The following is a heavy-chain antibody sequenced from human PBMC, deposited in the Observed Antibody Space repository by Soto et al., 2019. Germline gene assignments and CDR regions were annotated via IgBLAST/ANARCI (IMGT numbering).Heavy chain of an antibody. CDR1: GYTFTSYD. Sequence: SCKASGYTFTSYDINWVRQATGQGLEWMGWMNPNSGNTGYAQKFQGRVTMTRNTSISTAYMELSSLRSEDTAVYYFGSGSYYNRPFDFWGQGTLVTVSS. CDR2: MNPNSGNT. CDR3: GSGSYYNRPFDF. J-gene: IGHJ4*02. D-gene: IGHD3-10*01. V-gene: IGHV1-8*01.